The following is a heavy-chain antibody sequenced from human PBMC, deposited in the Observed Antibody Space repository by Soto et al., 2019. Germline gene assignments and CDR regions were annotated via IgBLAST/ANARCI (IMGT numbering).Heavy chain of an antibody. Sequence: AGGSLRLSCAASGFTFSSYAMHWVRQAPGKGLEWVAVISYDGSNKYYADSVKGRFTISRDNSKNTLYLQMNSLRAEDTAVYYCARDIVGATTGYWGQGTLVTVSS. CDR3: ARDIVGATTGY. J-gene: IGHJ4*02. V-gene: IGHV3-30-3*01. CDR1: GFTFSSYA. D-gene: IGHD1-26*01. CDR2: ISYDGSNK.